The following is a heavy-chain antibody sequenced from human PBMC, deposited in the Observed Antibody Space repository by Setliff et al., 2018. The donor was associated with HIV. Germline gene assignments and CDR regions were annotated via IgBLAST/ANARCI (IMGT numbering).Heavy chain of an antibody. CDR2: INGDESRT. V-gene: IGHV3-74*01. Sequence: GSLRLSCAASGFTFSSYWMHWVRQAPGKGPVWVARINGDESRTSYADSVQGRFTISRDNAKNSLYLQMNSLRDEDTAVYYCAKDPRAAVATICDYWGQGTLVTVSS. J-gene: IGHJ4*02. D-gene: IGHD5-12*01. CDR1: GFTFSSYW. CDR3: AKDPRAAVATICDY.